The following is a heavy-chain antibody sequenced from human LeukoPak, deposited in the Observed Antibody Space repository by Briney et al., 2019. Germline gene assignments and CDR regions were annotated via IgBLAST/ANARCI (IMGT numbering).Heavy chain of an antibody. V-gene: IGHV4-59*01. CDR3: ARGGYSYGTYDN. J-gene: IGHJ4*02. D-gene: IGHD5-18*01. CDR1: GGSISSYY. CDR2: VYHSGST. Sequence: PSETLSLTCTVSGGSISSYYWSWIRQPPGKGLEWIGYVYHSGSTNYNPSLKSRVTISVDTSNNQFSLNLNSVTAADTAVYYCARGGYSYGTYDNWGQGTLVTVSS.